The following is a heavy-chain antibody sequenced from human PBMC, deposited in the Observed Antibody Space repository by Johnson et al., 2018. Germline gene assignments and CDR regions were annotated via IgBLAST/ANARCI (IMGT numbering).Heavy chain of an antibody. CDR3: AGQLGDAFDI. Sequence: VQLVESGGGLVKPGGSLRLSCAASGFTFSSYSMNWVRQAPGKGLEWVSSISSSSSYIYYADSVKGRFTTSRDNAKNSLYLHMNSRRAEDTAVYYCAGQLGDAFDIWGQGTMVTVSS. CDR2: ISSSSSYI. CDR1: GFTFSSYS. V-gene: IGHV3-21*01. J-gene: IGHJ3*02. D-gene: IGHD5-18*01.